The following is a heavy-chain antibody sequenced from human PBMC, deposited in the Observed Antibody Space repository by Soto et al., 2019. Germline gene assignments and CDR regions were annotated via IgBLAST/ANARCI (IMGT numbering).Heavy chain of an antibody. CDR3: AKDPNGDYVGAFDI. CDR1: GFSFSSYA. D-gene: IGHD4-17*01. J-gene: IGHJ3*02. Sequence: GGSLRLSCAASGFSFSSYAMSWVRQAPGAGPEWVSGISASGGRTYYADSVKGRFTISRDKSKSTLYLQMDSLRAEDTALYYCAKDPNGDYVGAFDIWGRGTLVTVSS. V-gene: IGHV3-23*01. CDR2: ISASGGRT.